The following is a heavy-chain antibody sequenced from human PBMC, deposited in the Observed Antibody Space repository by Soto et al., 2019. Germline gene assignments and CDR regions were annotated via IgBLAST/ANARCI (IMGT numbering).Heavy chain of an antibody. D-gene: IGHD3-10*01. Sequence: PSETLSLTCTVSGGSISSGGYYWSRIRQHPGKGLEWIGYIYYSGSTYYNPSLKSRVTISVDTSKNQFSLKLSSVTAADTAVYYCARGTYYYGSAYYMDVWGKGTTVTVSS. V-gene: IGHV4-31*03. CDR1: GGSISSGGYY. CDR2: IYYSGST. CDR3: ARGTYYYGSAYYMDV. J-gene: IGHJ6*03.